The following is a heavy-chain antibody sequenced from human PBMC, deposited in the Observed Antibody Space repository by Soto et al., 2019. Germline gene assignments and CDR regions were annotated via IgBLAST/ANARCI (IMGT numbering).Heavy chain of an antibody. CDR2: ISAYNGNT. CDR3: ARDLTDYDFWSGYKYNWFDP. J-gene: IGHJ5*02. D-gene: IGHD3-3*01. CDR1: GYTFTSYG. Sequence: ASALVSSWASGYTFTSYGISWVRQAPGQGLEWMGWISAYNGNTNYAQKLQGRVTMTTDTSTSTAYMELRSLRSDDTAVYYCARDLTDYDFWSGYKYNWFDPWGQGTLVTVSS. V-gene: IGHV1-18*01.